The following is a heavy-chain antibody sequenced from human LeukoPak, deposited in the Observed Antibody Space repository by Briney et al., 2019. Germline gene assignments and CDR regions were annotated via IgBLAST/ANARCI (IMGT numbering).Heavy chain of an antibody. J-gene: IGHJ5*02. D-gene: IGHD2-2*01. CDR2: IYYSGST. V-gene: IGHV4-30-4*01. CDR3: AGEYQLLLYNWFDP. CDR1: GCSISSGEYY. Sequence: PSQTLSLTCTVSGCSISSGEYYWSWIRQPPGKCLEWIGYIYYSGSTYYNPSLKSRVTISVDTSKNQFSLKLSSVTAADTAVYYCAGEYQLLLYNWFDPWGQGTLVTVSS.